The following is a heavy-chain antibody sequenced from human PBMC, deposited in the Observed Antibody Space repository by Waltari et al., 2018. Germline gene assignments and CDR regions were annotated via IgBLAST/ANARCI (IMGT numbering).Heavy chain of an antibody. CDR2: IKQDGSEK. V-gene: IGHV3-7*01. D-gene: IGHD3-16*01. CDR3: ARDRVWGSPHAV. Sequence: EVQLVESGGGLVQPGGSLRLSCAASGFPFSSYWLSWVRQAPGKGLEWVANIKQDGSEKYYVDSVKGRFTISRDNAKNSLYLQMNSLRAEDTAVYYCARDRVWGSPHAVWGQGTTVTVSS. J-gene: IGHJ6*02. CDR1: GFPFSSYW.